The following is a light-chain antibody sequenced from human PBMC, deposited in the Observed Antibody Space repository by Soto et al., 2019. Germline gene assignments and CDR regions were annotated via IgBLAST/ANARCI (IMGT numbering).Light chain of an antibody. J-gene: IGKJ1*01. V-gene: IGKV1-5*01. CDR1: QNISSW. Sequence: DIQMTQSASALSASVGDRFTMTCRSSQNISSWLAWYQQKPGKAPKSLIYDASSLESGVPSRLSGSGSGTEFTLTISNLQPDDSATYYCQHYKAFSPWTFGQGTKVDI. CDR2: DAS. CDR3: QHYKAFSPWT.